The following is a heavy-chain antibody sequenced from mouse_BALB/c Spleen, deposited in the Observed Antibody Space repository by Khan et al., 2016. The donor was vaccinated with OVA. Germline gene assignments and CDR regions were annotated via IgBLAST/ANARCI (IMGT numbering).Heavy chain of an antibody. Sequence: DLVKPGASVTLSCKASGYTFTSYWINWIKQRPGQGLKWIGQIAPGSGSTYYSTMFKGKTTLPVDTSSSTAYIQLSTLSSEDSAVYFCARSNYYGRSLYAMDYWGQGTSVTVSS. J-gene: IGHJ4*01. CDR2: IAPGSGST. V-gene: IGHV1S41*01. CDR1: GYTFTSYW. CDR3: ARSNYYGRSLYAMDY. D-gene: IGHD1-1*01.